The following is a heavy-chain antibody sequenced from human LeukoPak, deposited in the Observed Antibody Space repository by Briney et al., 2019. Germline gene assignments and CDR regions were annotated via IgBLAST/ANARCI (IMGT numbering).Heavy chain of an antibody. V-gene: IGHV4-59*01. J-gene: IGHJ3*02. D-gene: IGHD6-13*01. CDR1: GGSISSYY. CDR2: IYYSGST. Sequence: PSETLSLTCTVSGGSISSYYWSWIRQPPGKGLEWIGYIYYSGSTNYNPSLKSRVTISGDTSKNQFSLKLSSVTAADTAVYYCARVSIAAAGTGAFDIWGQGTMVTVSS. CDR3: ARVSIAAAGTGAFDI.